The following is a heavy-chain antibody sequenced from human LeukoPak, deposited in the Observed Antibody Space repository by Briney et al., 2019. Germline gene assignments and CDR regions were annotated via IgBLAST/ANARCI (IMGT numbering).Heavy chain of an antibody. V-gene: IGHV4-31*03. CDR2: IYYSGST. CDR3: ARGGYCSSTSCYDYYGMDV. D-gene: IGHD2-2*01. Sequence: SQTLSLTCTVSGGSISSGGYYWSWIRQHPGKGLEWIGYIYYSGSTYYNPSLKSRVTISVDTSKNQFSLKLSSVTAADTAVYYCARGGYCSSTSCYDYYGMDVWGQGTTVTVSS. J-gene: IGHJ6*02. CDR1: GGSISSGGYY.